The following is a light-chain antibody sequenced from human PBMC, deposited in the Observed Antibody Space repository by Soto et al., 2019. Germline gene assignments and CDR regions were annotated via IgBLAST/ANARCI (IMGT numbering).Light chain of an antibody. CDR3: QHFGSSLLT. Sequence: EIVLTQSPGTLSLSPGERATLSCRASQSVSSTYLAWYRQKPGQAPRLLIYGVSYRAAGIPDRFSGSGSGTDFTLTISRLEPEFFAVYYCQHFGSSLLTFGGGTKLDIK. CDR2: GVS. CDR1: QSVSSTY. V-gene: IGKV3-20*01. J-gene: IGKJ4*01.